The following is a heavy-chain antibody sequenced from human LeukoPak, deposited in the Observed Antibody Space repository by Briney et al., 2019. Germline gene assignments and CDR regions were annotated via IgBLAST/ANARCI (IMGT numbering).Heavy chain of an antibody. CDR1: GFTFSSYS. J-gene: IGHJ6*02. Sequence: PGGSLRLSCAASGFTFSSYSMNWVRQAPGKGLEWVSSISSSSSYIYYADSVKGRFTISRDNAKNSLYLQMNSLRAEDTAVYYCARDRDKIAARIRAHYYYGMDVWGQGTTVTVSS. CDR3: ARDRDKIAARIRAHYYYGMDV. D-gene: IGHD5-12*01. V-gene: IGHV3-21*01. CDR2: ISSSSSYI.